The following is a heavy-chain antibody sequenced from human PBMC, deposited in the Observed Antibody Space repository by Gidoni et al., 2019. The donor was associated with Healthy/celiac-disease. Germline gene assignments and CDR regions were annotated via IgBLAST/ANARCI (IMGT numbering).Heavy chain of an antibody. V-gene: IGHV3-30-3*01. J-gene: IGHJ4*02. D-gene: IGHD4-17*01. CDR2: ISYDGSNK. CDR3: ARGYGGNFVYLDY. Sequence: QVQLVESGGGVVQPGRSLRLSCAASGFTFSSYAMHWVRQAPGKGLEWVAVISYDGSNKYYADSVKGRFTISRDNSKNTLYLQMNSLRAEDTAVYYCARGYGGNFVYLDYWGQGTLVTVSS. CDR1: GFTFSSYA.